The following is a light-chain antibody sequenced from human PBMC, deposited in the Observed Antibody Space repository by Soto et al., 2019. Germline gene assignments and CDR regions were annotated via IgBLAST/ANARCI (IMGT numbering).Light chain of an antibody. V-gene: IGKV1-5*03. CDR2: KAS. CDR1: QTVRNW. J-gene: IGKJ2*01. CDR3: QQYDASPLT. Sequence: DIQMTQSPPTLSASVGDRAVITCRAGQTVRNWLAWFQQKPGEAPKLLIYKASRLESGVSSRFSGSGYGTDFTLTITNLVPGDSATYFCQQYDASPLTFGQGTKLEIK.